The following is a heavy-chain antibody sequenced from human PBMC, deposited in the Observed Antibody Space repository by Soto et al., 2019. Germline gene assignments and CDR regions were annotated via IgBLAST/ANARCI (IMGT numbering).Heavy chain of an antibody. CDR1: GFTFNNYA. Sequence: EVQLVESGGDLVQPGRSLRLSCSASGFTFNNYAMHWVRQAPGKGLAWVSGISWEGGSIGYAEAAKGRFTTSRDYAKNSQYLEMNSLRSEDTALYYCAKDPDDGFGYDLDYFNCSGQGTLVTVAS. CDR3: AKDPDDGFGYDLDYFNC. J-gene: IGHJ4*02. V-gene: IGHV3-9*01. CDR2: ISWEGGSI. D-gene: IGHD5-12*01.